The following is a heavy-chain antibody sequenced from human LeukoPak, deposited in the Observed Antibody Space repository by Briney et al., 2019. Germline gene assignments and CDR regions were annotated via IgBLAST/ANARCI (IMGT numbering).Heavy chain of an antibody. V-gene: IGHV4-39*01. D-gene: IGHD2-2*01. J-gene: IGHJ4*02. Sequence: NPSETLSLTCTVSGGSISSTSYYWGWIRQPPGKELEWIGSINYSGITYYNPSLKSRVTISVDTSKNQFSLKLSSVTAADTAVYYCARVDIVVVPSANFDCWGQGTLVTVSS. CDR2: INYSGIT. CDR3: ARVDIVVVPSANFDC. CDR1: GGSISSTSYY.